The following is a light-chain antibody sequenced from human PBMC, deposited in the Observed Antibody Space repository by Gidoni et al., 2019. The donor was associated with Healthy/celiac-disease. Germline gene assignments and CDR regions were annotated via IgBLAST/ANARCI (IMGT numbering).Light chain of an antibody. CDR1: SSNIGAGYD. CDR3: QSYDSSLSGPVV. V-gene: IGLV1-40*01. J-gene: IGLJ2*01. Sequence: QSVLTQPPSVSGAPGQRVTISCTGSSSNIGAGYDVHWYQQLPGPAPKLLIYGNSNRPSGVPDRFSGSKSGTSASLAITGLQAEDEADYYCQSYDSSLSGPVVFGGGTKLXVX. CDR2: GNS.